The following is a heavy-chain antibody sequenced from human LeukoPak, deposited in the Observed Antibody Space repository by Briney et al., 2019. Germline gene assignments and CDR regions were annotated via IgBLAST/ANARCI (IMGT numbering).Heavy chain of an antibody. CDR2: IWYDGSNK. J-gene: IGHJ4*02. V-gene: IGHV3-33*06. D-gene: IGHD2-8*01. Sequence: PGKSLRLSCAASGFNFRTYGMHWVRQAPGKGLEWVAIIWYDGSNKYYGDSVKGRFTISRDNSSNTVYLQMNSLRAEDTAVYYCAKEISSHCANGECYGGTFDYWGQGTLVTVSS. CDR3: AKEISSHCANGECYGGTFDY. CDR1: GFNFRTYG.